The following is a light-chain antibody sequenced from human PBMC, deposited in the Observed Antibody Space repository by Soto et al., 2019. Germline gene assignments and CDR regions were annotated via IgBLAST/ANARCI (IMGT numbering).Light chain of an antibody. CDR2: GAS. Sequence: EIVLTQSPGTLSLSPGERATLSCRASESVSDNYLAWYQQRSGQAPRLVIYGASSRASAVPDRFSGSGSGADFTLTISRLEPEDFAVYYCQQYGSSPITFGGGTKVDIK. J-gene: IGKJ4*01. CDR1: ESVSDNY. CDR3: QQYGSSPIT. V-gene: IGKV3-20*01.